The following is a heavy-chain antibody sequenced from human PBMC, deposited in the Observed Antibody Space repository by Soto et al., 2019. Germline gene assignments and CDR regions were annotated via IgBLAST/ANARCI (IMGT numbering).Heavy chain of an antibody. V-gene: IGHV3-33*01. D-gene: IGHD3-22*01. CDR1: GFTFSSYG. Sequence: GGSLRLSCAASGFTFSSYGMHWVRRAPGKGLEWVAVIWYDGSNKYYADSVKGRFTISRDNSKNTLYLQMNSLRAEDTAVYYCAGGWDSYGNEYDSSGYYSDYWRQGTLVTVSS. J-gene: IGHJ4*02. CDR2: IWYDGSNK. CDR3: AGGWDSYGNEYDSSGYYSDY.